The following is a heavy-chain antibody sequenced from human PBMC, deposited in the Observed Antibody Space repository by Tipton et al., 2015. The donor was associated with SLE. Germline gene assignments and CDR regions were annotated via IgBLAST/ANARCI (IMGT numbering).Heavy chain of an antibody. V-gene: IGHV6-1*01. D-gene: IGHD4-11*01. Sequence: TLSLTCAISGDSVSSNSATWNWIRQSPSRGLEWLGRTYYRSKWYNDYAVSVKSRIIINPDTSKNQFSLQLNSVTPEDTAAYYCARDSKYLFDYWGQGTLVTVSS. CDR3: ARDSKYLFDY. CDR1: GDSVSSNSAT. J-gene: IGHJ4*02. CDR2: TYYRSKWYN.